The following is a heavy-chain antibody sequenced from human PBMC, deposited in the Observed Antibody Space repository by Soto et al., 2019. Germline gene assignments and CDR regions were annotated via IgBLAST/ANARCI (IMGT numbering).Heavy chain of an antibody. CDR2: ISYDGSNK. CDR3: AKDGGYSSASDY. Sequence: PGGSLRLSCAASGFTFSSYGMHWVRQAPGKGLEWVAVISYDGSNKYYADSVKGRFTISRDNSKNTLYLQMNSLRAEDTAAYYCAKDGGYSSASDYWGQGTLVTVSS. J-gene: IGHJ4*02. CDR1: GFTFSSYG. D-gene: IGHD6-25*01. V-gene: IGHV3-30*18.